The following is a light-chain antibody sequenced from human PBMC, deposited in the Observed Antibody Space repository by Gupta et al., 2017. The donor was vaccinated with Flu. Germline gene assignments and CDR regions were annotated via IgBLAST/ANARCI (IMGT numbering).Light chain of an antibody. V-gene: IGKV4-1*01. CDR2: WAS. CDR3: HQYYSTPFT. Sequence: SLGERATINCKSSQSVLYSSNNKNYLGWYQQKTGQPPKLLIYWASTRESGVPDRFSGSGSGTDFTPTISSLQAEDVAVYYCHQYYSTPFTFGPGTKVDI. CDR1: QSVLYSSNNKNY. J-gene: IGKJ3*01.